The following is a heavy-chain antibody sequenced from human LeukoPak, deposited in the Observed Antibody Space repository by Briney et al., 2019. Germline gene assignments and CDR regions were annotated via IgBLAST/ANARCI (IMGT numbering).Heavy chain of an antibody. Sequence: ASVKVSCKASGYTFTGYYMHWVRQAPGQGLEWMGWINPNSGGTNYAQKFQGRVTMTRDTSISTAYMELSRLRSDDTAVYYCARDRAYCGGDCYSGGDYYYYYYMDVWGKGTTVTISS. CDR3: ARDRAYCGGDCYSGGDYYYYYYMDV. CDR1: GYTFTGYY. J-gene: IGHJ6*03. V-gene: IGHV1-2*02. CDR2: INPNSGGT. D-gene: IGHD2-21*02.